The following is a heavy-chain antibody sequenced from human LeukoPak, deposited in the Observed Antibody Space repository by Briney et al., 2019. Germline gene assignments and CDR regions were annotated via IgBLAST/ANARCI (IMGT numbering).Heavy chain of an antibody. Sequence: SETLSLTCTVSGGSISSYDWSWIRQPPGKGLEWIGYIYYSGSTNYNPSLKSRVNISVDTCKNQFSLKLSSVTAADTAVYYCARDANLYYYDSSGYYWSYFDYWGQGTLVTVSS. D-gene: IGHD3-22*01. J-gene: IGHJ4*02. CDR3: ARDANLYYYDSSGYYWSYFDY. V-gene: IGHV4-59*01. CDR1: GGSISSYD. CDR2: IYYSGST.